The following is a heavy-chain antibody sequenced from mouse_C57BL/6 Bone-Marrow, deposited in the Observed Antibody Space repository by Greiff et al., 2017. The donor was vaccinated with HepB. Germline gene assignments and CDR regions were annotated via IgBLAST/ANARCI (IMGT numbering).Heavy chain of an antibody. D-gene: IGHD2-1*01. CDR1: GYTFTSYW. Sequence: VQLQESGAELAKPGASVKLSCKASGYTFTSYWMHWVKQRPGQGLEWIGYINPSSGYTKFNQKFKDKATLTADKSSSTAYMQLSSLTYEDSAVYYCASIYYGNWGFAYWGQGTLVTVSA. CDR2: INPSSGYT. J-gene: IGHJ3*01. V-gene: IGHV1-7*01. CDR3: ASIYYGNWGFAY.